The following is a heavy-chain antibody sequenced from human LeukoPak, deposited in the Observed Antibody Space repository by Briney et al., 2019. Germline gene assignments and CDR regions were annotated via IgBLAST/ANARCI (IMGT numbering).Heavy chain of an antibody. CDR2: INWNGGST. V-gene: IGHV3-20*01. CDR3: ARVRGHLRTYDSSGYYGRDYYYYMDV. D-gene: IGHD3-22*01. CDR1: GFTFDDYG. J-gene: IGHJ6*03. Sequence: RPGGSLRLSCAASGFTFDDYGMSWVRQAPGKGLEWVSGINWNGGSTGYADSVKGRFTISRDNAKNSLYLQMNSLRAEDTALYHCARVRGHLRTYDSSGYYGRDYYYYMDVWGKGTTVTISS.